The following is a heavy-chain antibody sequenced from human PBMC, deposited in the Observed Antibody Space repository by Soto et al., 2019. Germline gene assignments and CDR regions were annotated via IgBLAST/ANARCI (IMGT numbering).Heavy chain of an antibody. CDR3: ARHVRVKAVRDAFDI. D-gene: IGHD6-13*01. Sequence: PGESLKISCKGSGYSFTSYWIGWVRQMPGKGLEWMGIIYPGDSDTRYSPSFQGQVTISADKSISTAYLQWSSLKASDTAMYYCARHVRVKAVRDAFDIWGQGTMVTVS. CDR2: IYPGDSDT. CDR1: GYSFTSYW. V-gene: IGHV5-51*01. J-gene: IGHJ3*02.